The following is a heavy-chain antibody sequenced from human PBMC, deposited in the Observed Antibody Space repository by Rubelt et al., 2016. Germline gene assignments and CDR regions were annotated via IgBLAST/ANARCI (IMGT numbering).Heavy chain of an antibody. J-gene: IGHJ4*02. CDR2: IYYSGST. Sequence: RGLEWIGSIYYSGSTNYNPSLKSRVTISVDTSKNQFSLKLSSVTAANTAVYYCARAGASRFLDYWGQGTLVTVSS. V-gene: IGHV4-39*07. CDR3: ARAGASRFLDY.